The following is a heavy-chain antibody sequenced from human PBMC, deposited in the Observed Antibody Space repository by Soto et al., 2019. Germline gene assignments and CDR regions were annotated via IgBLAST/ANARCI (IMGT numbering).Heavy chain of an antibody. V-gene: IGHV3-23*01. Sequence: PGRSLRLSCAGSVFTFSSYAMSWVRQAPGKGLEWVSAISGSGSSTYYADSVKGRFTISRDNSKNTLYLQMNSLRAEDTPAYYCAKDQAAGLDYWRQGTLVTVSS. J-gene: IGHJ4*02. CDR3: AKDQAAGLDY. CDR1: VFTFSSYA. CDR2: ISGSGSST. D-gene: IGHD3-10*01.